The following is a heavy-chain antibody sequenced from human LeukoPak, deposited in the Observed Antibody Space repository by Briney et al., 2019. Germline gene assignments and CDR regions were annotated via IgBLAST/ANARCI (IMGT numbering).Heavy chain of an antibody. CDR2: IGTHNGNT. CDR1: GYTFTSYG. V-gene: IGHV1-18*01. D-gene: IGHD1-26*01. CDR3: ARYRGNYRGPIDY. Sequence: GASVKVSCKASGYTFTSYGISWVRQAPGQGLEWMGRIGTHNGNTDYAQKFQGRVTMTTDTSTTTAYMELRSLRSDDTAVYYCARYRGNYRGPIDYWGQGTLVTVSS. J-gene: IGHJ4*02.